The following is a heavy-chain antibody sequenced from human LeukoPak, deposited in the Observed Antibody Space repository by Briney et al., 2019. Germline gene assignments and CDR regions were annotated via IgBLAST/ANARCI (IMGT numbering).Heavy chain of an antibody. CDR1: GFTFSSYS. D-gene: IGHD3-10*01. J-gene: IGHJ4*02. CDR3: ASGWFGELSFFDY. Sequence: GGSLRLSCAASGFTFSSYSMNWVRQAPGKGLEWVSSISSSSSYIYYADSVKGRFTISRDNAKNSLYLQMNSLRAEDTAVYYCASGWFGELSFFDYWGQGTLVTVSS. V-gene: IGHV3-21*01. CDR2: ISSSSSYI.